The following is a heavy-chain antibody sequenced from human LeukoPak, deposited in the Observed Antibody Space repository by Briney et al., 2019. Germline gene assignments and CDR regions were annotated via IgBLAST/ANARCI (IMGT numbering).Heavy chain of an antibody. V-gene: IGHV3-74*03. Sequence: GGSLRLSCVASGFSFRTYWMHWVRQVPGKGLVWVARINSDGGRTTYADSVKGRFTISRDNAKNTLFLQMNSLRAEDTALYYCARDEEGDHYHYYMDVWGKGTTVTVSS. CDR1: GFSFRTYW. CDR2: INSDGGRT. CDR3: ARDEEGDHYHYYMDV. J-gene: IGHJ6*03. D-gene: IGHD3-10*01.